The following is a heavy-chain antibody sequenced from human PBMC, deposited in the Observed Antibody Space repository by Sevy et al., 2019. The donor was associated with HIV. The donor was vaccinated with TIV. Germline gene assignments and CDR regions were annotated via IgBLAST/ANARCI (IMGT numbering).Heavy chain of an antibody. D-gene: IGHD2-8*01. Sequence: GGSLRLSCAASGFTFSKYSMSWVRQPPGKGLEWVSTLSFGCGEINYADSVKGRFTISKDNSKSSVDLQMNNLRPEDTAVYYCAREGCTKPHDYWCQGTLVTVSS. CDR1: GFTFSKYS. V-gene: IGHV3-23*01. J-gene: IGHJ4*02. CDR2: LSFGCGEI. CDR3: AREGCTKPHDY.